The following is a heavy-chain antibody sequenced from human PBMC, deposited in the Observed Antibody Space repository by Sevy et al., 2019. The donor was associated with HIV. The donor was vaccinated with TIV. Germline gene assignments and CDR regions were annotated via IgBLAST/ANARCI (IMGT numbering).Heavy chain of an antibody. J-gene: IGHJ4*02. V-gene: IGHV1-69*13. Sequence: ASVKVSCKASGGTFSSHVINWVRQAPGQGLEWMGQITPISGKANYAQKFQGRVTFTADGSTTTAYMDLGSLRSEDTAVYYSAILPYDYIWGSSRYRYYFDDWGQGTLVTVSS. CDR1: GGTFSSHV. D-gene: IGHD3-16*02. CDR3: AILPYDYIWGSSRYRYYFDD. CDR2: ITPISGKA.